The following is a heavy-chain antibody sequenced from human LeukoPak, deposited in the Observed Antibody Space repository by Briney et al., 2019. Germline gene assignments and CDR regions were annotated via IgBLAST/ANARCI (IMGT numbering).Heavy chain of an antibody. CDR1: GGSISSSNW. V-gene: IGHV4-4*02. CDR2: IYHSGGT. J-gene: IGHJ3*02. CDR3: ARRVWPLDAFDI. Sequence: SETLSLTCAVSGGSISSSNWWSWVRQPPGQGLEWIGEIYHSGGTNYNPSLKSRVTISVDKSKNQFSLKLSSVTAADTAVYYCARRVWPLDAFDIWGQGTMVTVSS. D-gene: IGHD6-6*01.